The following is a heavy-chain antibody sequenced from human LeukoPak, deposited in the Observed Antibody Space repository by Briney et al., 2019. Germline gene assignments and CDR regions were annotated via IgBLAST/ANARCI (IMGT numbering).Heavy chain of an antibody. D-gene: IGHD3-9*01. CDR1: GFTFSSYA. Sequence: GGSLRLSCAASGFTFSSYAMHWVRQAPGKGLEWVAVMSYDGSNKYYADSVKGRFTISRDNSKNTLYLQMNSLRAEDTAVYYCARGGNYDTLTGSPRYKRYWYFDLWGRGTLVTVSS. CDR3: ARGGNYDTLTGSPRYKRYWYFDL. V-gene: IGHV3-30*04. J-gene: IGHJ2*01. CDR2: MSYDGSNK.